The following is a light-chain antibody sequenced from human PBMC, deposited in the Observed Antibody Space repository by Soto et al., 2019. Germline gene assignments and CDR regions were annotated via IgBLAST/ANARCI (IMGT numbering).Light chain of an antibody. J-gene: IGLJ1*01. V-gene: IGLV2-23*02. Sequence: QSALTQPASVSGSPGQSITISCTGTSSDVGSYNLVSWYQQHPGKAPKLMIYEVSKRPSGVSTRFSGSKSGNTASLTISGLQAEYEADYYCCSYAGSSTLVFGTGTNLTVL. CDR3: CSYAGSSTLV. CDR2: EVS. CDR1: SSDVGSYNL.